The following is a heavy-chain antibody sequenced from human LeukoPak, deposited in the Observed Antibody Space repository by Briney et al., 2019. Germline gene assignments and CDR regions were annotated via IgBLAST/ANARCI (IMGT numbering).Heavy chain of an antibody. D-gene: IGHD3-10*01. J-gene: IGHJ5*02. CDR1: GGSFSGYY. CDR3: ARGGAYYYGSGSYYPNWFDP. V-gene: IGHV4-34*01. Sequence: SETLSLTCAVYGGSFSGYYWSWIRQPPGKGLEWIGEINHSGSTNYNPSLKSRVTISVDTSKNQFSLKLSSVTAVDTAVYYCARGGAYYYGSGSYYPNWFDPWGQGTLVTVSS. CDR2: INHSGST.